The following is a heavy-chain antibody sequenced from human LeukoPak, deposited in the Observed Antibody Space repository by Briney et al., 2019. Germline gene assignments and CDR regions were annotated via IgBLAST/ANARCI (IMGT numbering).Heavy chain of an antibody. CDR1: GYTFTSYG. D-gene: IGHD3-3*01. V-gene: IGHV1-69*13. CDR2: IIPIFGTA. Sequence: SVKVSCKASGYTFTSYGISWVRQAPGQGLEWMGGIIPIFGTANYAQKFQGRVTITADESTSTAYMELSSLRSEDTAVYYCARVKYRGILGVVITPRYNWFDPWGQGTLVTVFS. J-gene: IGHJ5*02. CDR3: ARVKYRGILGVVITPRYNWFDP.